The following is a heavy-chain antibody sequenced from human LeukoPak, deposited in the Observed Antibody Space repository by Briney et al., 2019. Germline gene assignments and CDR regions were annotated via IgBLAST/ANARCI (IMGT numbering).Heavy chain of an antibody. CDR3: ASSTSFTPNSDY. J-gene: IGHJ4*02. D-gene: IGHD6-13*01. Sequence: PGGSLRLSCAASGFTVSSNYMSWVRQVPGKGLEWVSVIYSGGSTYYADSVKGRFTISRDSSKNTLFLQMNSLRAEDTAVYYCASSTSFTPNSDYWGQGTLVTVSS. CDR1: GFTVSSNY. CDR2: IYSGGST. V-gene: IGHV3-53*01.